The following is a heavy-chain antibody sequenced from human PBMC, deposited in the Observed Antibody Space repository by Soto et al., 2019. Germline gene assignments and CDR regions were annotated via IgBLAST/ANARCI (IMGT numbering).Heavy chain of an antibody. Sequence: GASVKVSCKASGGTFSSYAISWVRQAPGQGLEWMGGIIPIFGTANYAQKFQGRVTITADESTSTANMELSSLRSEDTAVYYCARVVVPADPLYGMDVWGQGTTVTVSS. CDR1: GGTFSSYA. D-gene: IGHD2-2*01. J-gene: IGHJ6*02. V-gene: IGHV1-69*13. CDR3: ARVVVPADPLYGMDV. CDR2: IIPIFGTA.